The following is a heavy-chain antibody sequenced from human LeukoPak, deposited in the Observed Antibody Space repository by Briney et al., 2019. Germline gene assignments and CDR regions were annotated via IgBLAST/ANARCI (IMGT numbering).Heavy chain of an antibody. CDR3: ASGVAYYFDY. Sequence: SETLSLTCAVYGGSFSGYYWSWIRQPPGKGLEWIGEIDHSGSTNYNPSLKSRVTISVDTSKNQFSLKLSSVTAADTAVYYCASGVAYYFDYWGQGTLVTVSS. D-gene: IGHD2-15*01. J-gene: IGHJ4*02. V-gene: IGHV4-34*01. CDR1: GGSFSGYY. CDR2: IDHSGST.